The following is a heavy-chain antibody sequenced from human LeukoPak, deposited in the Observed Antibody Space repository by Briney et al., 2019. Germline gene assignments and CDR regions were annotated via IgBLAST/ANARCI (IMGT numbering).Heavy chain of an antibody. Sequence: GSSVKVSCKASGGTFSSYAISWVRQAPGQGLEWMGGINPIFGTANYAQKFQGRVTITADESTSTAYIELSSLRSEDTAVYYCARTTKQLWSHFDYWGQGTLVTVSS. J-gene: IGHJ4*02. D-gene: IGHD5-18*01. V-gene: IGHV1-69*01. CDR2: INPIFGTA. CDR1: GGTFSSYA. CDR3: ARTTKQLWSHFDY.